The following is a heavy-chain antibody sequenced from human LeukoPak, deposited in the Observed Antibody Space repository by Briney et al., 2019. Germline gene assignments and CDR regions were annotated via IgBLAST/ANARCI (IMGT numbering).Heavy chain of an antibody. CDR2: IRYDGSNK. D-gene: IGHD2-15*01. CDR1: GFTFSSYG. V-gene: IGHV3-30*02. Sequence: GESLRLSCAASGFTFSSYGMHWVRQAPGKGLEWVAFIRYDGSNKYYADSVKGRFTISRDNSKNTLYLQMNSLRAEDTAVYYCAKDGRGCSGGSCYGYYYYYMDVRGKGTTVTVSS. CDR3: AKDGRGCSGGSCYGYYYYYMDV. J-gene: IGHJ6*03.